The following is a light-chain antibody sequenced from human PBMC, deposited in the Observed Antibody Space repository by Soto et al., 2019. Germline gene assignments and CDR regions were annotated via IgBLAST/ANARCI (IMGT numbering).Light chain of an antibody. CDR1: SSDVGGYNY. V-gene: IGLV2-8*01. CDR2: EVN. Sequence: QSALTQPPSASGSPGQSVTISCTGTSSDVGGYNYVSWYQQYPGKAPKLMVYEVNKRPSGVPDRFSGSKSGNTASLTVSGLQADAEADYYCTSYAGGNNVFGTGTKLTVL. CDR3: TSYAGGNNV. J-gene: IGLJ1*01.